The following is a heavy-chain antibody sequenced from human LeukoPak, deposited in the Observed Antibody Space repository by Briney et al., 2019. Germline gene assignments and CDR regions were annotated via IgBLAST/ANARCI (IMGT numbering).Heavy chain of an antibody. CDR1: GGSISSRSYF. D-gene: IGHD2-2*01. Sequence: SETLSLTCTVSGGSISSRSYFWVWIRQPPGKGLEWIGSIYYSGTTYYTPSLKSRVTMSVDTSKNQFSLRLSSVTAADTAVYYCAKYCSSTICADVAMDVWGQGTMVTVSS. CDR3: AKYCSSTICADVAMDV. J-gene: IGHJ3*01. CDR2: IYYSGTT. V-gene: IGHV4-39*01.